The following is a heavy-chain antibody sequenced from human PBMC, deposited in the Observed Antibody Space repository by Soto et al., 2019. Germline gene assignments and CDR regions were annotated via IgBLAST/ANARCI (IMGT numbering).Heavy chain of an antibody. CDR3: AKDRGLSRSYDAFDI. D-gene: IGHD6-6*01. J-gene: IGHJ3*02. CDR2: ISGSGGST. Sequence: EVQLLESGGGLVQPGGSLRLSCAASGFTFSSYAMSWVRQAPGKGLEWVSAISGSGGSTYYADSVKGRFTISRDNSKNTLYLQMNGLRAEDTTVYYCAKDRGLSRSYDAFDIWGQGTMVTVSS. CDR1: GFTFSSYA. V-gene: IGHV3-23*01.